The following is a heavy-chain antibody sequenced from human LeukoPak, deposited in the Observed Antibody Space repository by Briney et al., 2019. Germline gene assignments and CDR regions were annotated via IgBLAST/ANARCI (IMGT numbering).Heavy chain of an antibody. Sequence: GGSLRLSCAASGFTFSSYAMSWVRQAPGKGLEWVSAISGSGGSTYYADSVKGRFTISRDDSKSIAYLQMDSLKTEDTAVYYCTRDWHNNNYDSRGPDQWGQGTLVTVSS. CDR1: GFTFSSYA. D-gene: IGHD3-22*01. J-gene: IGHJ4*02. V-gene: IGHV3-23*01. CDR2: ISGSGGST. CDR3: TRDWHNNNYDSRGPDQ.